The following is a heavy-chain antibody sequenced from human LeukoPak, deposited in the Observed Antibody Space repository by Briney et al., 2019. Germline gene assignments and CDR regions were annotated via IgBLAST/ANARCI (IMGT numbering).Heavy chain of an antibody. CDR3: ARDFNY. CDR2: ITDSGNTI. CDR1: GFTFSDYN. V-gene: IGHV3-48*01. Sequence: PGGSLRLSCAASGFTFSDYNMNWVRQAPGKGLEWVSYITDSGNTIHYADSVKGRFTISRDNSKNTLYLQMNSLRAEDTAVYYCARDFNYWGQGTLVTVSS. J-gene: IGHJ4*02.